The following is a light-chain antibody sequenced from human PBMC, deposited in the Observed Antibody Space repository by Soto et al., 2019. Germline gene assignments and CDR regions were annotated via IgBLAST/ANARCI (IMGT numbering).Light chain of an antibody. Sequence: EIVLTQSPGTLSLSPVEGATLSCMASQSVSSHLAWFQQRPGQAPRLLIYDASNRATGIPARFSGSGSGTEFTLTISSLQSEDFAVYYCQQYNNWPRTFGQGTKVDIK. CDR2: DAS. V-gene: IGKV3D-15*01. J-gene: IGKJ1*01. CDR3: QQYNNWPRT. CDR1: QSVSSH.